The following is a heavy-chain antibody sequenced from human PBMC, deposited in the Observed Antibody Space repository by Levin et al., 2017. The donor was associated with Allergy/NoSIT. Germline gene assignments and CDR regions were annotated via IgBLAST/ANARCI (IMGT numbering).Heavy chain of an antibody. CDR1: GGSIRSYY. CDR2: IYYSGST. D-gene: IGHD5/OR15-5a*01. V-gene: IGHV4-59*01. J-gene: IGHJ4*02. Sequence: SPTLSLTCTVSGGSIRSYYWSWIRQPPGKGLEWIGYIYYSGSTNYNPSLKSRVTISVDTSKNQFSLKLSSVTAADTAVYYCAREWPTSLRGFDYWGQGTLVTVSS. CDR3: AREWPTSLRGFDY.